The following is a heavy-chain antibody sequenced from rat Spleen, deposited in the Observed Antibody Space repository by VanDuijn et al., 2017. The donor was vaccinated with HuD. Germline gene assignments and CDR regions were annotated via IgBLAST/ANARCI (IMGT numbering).Heavy chain of an antibody. CDR3: ARAHTTGIRDWLAY. CDR1: GFSLISYA. Sequence: QVQLEESGPGLVQSSQTLSLTCTVSGFSLISYAVNWIRQPPGKGLEWMGGIWGDGSTNYNSALKSRLSISKDTSKSQVFLKMNSLQTEDTATYYCARAHTTGIRDWLAYWGQGTLVTVSS. CDR2: IWGDGST. D-gene: IGHD1-9*01. J-gene: IGHJ3*01. V-gene: IGHV2-13*01.